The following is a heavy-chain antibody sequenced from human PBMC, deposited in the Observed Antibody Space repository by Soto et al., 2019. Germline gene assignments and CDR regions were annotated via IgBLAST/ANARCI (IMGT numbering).Heavy chain of an antibody. CDR2: ISPYNGNT. CDR3: ATSYDSGFDP. J-gene: IGHJ5*02. D-gene: IGHD5-12*01. CDR1: GYAFSNYG. V-gene: IGHV1-18*04. Sequence: QIQLVQSGAEVKKPVASVRVSCKASGYAFSNYGISWIRQAPGLGLEWMGWISPYNGNTDYAQSLQGRVTMTTDTSTNTAYMELRSLTSDDTAVYYCATSYDSGFDPWGQGTLVTVSS.